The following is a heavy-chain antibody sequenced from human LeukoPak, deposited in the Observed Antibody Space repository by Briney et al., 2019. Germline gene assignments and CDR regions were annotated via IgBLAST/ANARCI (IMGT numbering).Heavy chain of an antibody. CDR2: IYSGGTT. Sequence: GGSLRLSCAASGYTVSNNYMSWVRQAPGKGLELVSIIYSGGTTYYADSVRGRFTIPRDTSKNTLYLQMNSLRAEDTAVYYCGQQQPGKWLAVDSWGQGTLVTVSS. V-gene: IGHV3-53*01. CDR1: GYTVSNNY. D-gene: IGHD6-19*01. J-gene: IGHJ4*02. CDR3: GQQQPGKWLAVDS.